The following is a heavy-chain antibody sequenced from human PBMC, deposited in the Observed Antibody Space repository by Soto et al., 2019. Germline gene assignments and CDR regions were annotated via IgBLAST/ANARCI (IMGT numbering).Heavy chain of an antibody. CDR2: IIPIFGTA. CDR1: GGTFSSYA. Sequence: QVQLVQSGAEVKKPGSSVKVSCKASGGTFSSYAISWVRQAPGQGLEWMGGIIPIFGTANYAQKFQGRVTITADESTSTAYMELSSLRSEDTAVYCCARVTLYDSSGYYYRNYYYGMDVWGQGTTVTVSS. J-gene: IGHJ6*02. D-gene: IGHD3-22*01. V-gene: IGHV1-69*12. CDR3: ARVTLYDSSGYYYRNYYYGMDV.